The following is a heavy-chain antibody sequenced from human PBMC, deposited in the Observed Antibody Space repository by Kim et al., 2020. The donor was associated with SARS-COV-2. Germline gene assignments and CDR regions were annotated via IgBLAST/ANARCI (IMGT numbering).Heavy chain of an antibody. CDR2: IYYSGST. V-gene: IGHV4-39*01. Sequence: SETLSLTCTVSGVSISSSSYYWGWIRQPPGKGLEWIGSIYYSGSTYYNPSLKSRVTISVDTSNNQFSLKLSSVTAADTAVYYCARQGSWFGVVINTWFDPWGQGTLVTVSP. J-gene: IGHJ5*02. CDR1: GVSISSSSYY. D-gene: IGHD3-3*01. CDR3: ARQGSWFGVVINTWFDP.